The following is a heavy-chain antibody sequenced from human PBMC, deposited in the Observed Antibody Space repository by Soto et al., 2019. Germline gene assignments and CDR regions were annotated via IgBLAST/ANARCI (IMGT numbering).Heavy chain of an antibody. CDR2: IYGTGNM. CDR3: ARLSNCNADGRIFDS. J-gene: IGHJ4*02. CDR1: DDSISSGGYY. V-gene: IGHV4-31*03. D-gene: IGHD2-15*01. Sequence: SETLSLTCTVSDDSISSGGYYWSWIRQHPGKGLEWIGYIYGTGNMYYKSSLKSRLTFSVDTSKNHFSLKLTSVTAADTAVYYCARLSNCNADGRIFDSWGLGTLLT.